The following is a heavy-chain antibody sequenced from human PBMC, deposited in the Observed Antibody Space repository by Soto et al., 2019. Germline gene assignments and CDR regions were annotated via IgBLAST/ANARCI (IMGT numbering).Heavy chain of an antibody. CDR1: GFTCRSYD. CDR2: ILVGGST. CDR3: AKATATGGGAFDI. V-gene: IGHV3-23*01. Sequence: AGSLRLSCAASGFTCRSYDMTWVRQAPGKGLEWVSTILVGGSTHYPDSVKGRFTISRDNAKNTVFLQMNSLTAGDTAVYYCAKATATGGGAFDICGQGTVVTVSS. J-gene: IGHJ3*02. D-gene: IGHD2-8*02.